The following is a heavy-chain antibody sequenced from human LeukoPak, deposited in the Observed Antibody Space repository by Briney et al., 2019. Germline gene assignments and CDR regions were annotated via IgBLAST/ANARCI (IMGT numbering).Heavy chain of an antibody. J-gene: IGHJ4*02. CDR2: ISSSSSYI. V-gene: IGHV3-21*01. Sequence: GGSPRLSCAASGFTFSSYSMNWVRQAPGKGLEWVSSISSSSSYIYYADSVKGRFTISRDNAKNSLYLQMNSLRVEDTAVYYCARDYYDSSGYYSPFDYWGQGTLVTVSS. CDR1: GFTFSSYS. CDR3: ARDYYDSSGYYSPFDY. D-gene: IGHD3-22*01.